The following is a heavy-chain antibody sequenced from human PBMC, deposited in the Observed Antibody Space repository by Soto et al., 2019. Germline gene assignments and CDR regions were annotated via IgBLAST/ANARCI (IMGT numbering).Heavy chain of an antibody. Sequence: QVQLVQSGAAVRKPGSSVKVSCKASGGTFTKYAITWVRQAPRQGLEWMGGIVPLPGTTNYAQKFRGRVTISADESTSTAYLGLSSLRSEDTAVDYCASGVGGLGGSSGWPDYAFDVWGQGTMVIVSS. CDR3: ASGVGGLGGSSGWPDYAFDV. D-gene: IGHD6-19*01. CDR1: GGTFTKYA. CDR2: IVPLPGTT. J-gene: IGHJ3*01. V-gene: IGHV1-69*01.